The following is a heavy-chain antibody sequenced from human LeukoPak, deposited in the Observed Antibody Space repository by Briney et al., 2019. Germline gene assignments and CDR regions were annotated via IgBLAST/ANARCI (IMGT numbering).Heavy chain of an antibody. J-gene: IGHJ4*02. V-gene: IGHV4-61*02. CDR3: ARGGVSDFDY. Sequence: SETLSLTCTVSGGSISSGSYYWSWIRQPAGKGLEWIWRFHTSGSTDYTPSLKSRVSISVDTSKNHFSLKLSSVTAADTAVYYCARGGVSDFDYWGQGTLVTVSS. CDR1: GGSISSGSYY. D-gene: IGHD3-10*01. CDR2: FHTSGST.